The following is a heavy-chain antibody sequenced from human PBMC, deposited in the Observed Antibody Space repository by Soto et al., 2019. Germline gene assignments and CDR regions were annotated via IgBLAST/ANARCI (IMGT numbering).Heavy chain of an antibody. D-gene: IGHD2-15*01. CDR1: GFTFTSYP. Sequence: EVQLLESGGGLVQPGGSLSLSGAASGFTFTSYPRIWVRQAPGKGLEWVSAIRGSGGSTYYADSVKGRFTISRDNSKNSVYLQMNSLRAEDTAVYYCARVQCTGGSCFSSYYYYYGMDVWGQGTTVTVSS. CDR2: IRGSGGST. J-gene: IGHJ6*02. CDR3: ARVQCTGGSCFSSYYYYYGMDV. V-gene: IGHV3-23*01.